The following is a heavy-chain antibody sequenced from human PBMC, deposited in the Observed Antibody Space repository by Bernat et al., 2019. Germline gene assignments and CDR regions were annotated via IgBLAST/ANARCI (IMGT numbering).Heavy chain of an antibody. CDR2: ISSSCRSI. CDR1: GFTFSSYE. Sequence: EVQLVESGGGLVQPGGSLRLSCAASGFTFSSYEMNWVRQAPGKGLERVSDISSSCRSIYYADSVKGRFTISRDHAKTSLYLQMNSLRAEDTAVYYCGMADKKYYFDYWGQGTLVTVSS. D-gene: IGHD2-8*01. J-gene: IGHJ4*02. CDR3: GMADKKYYFDY. V-gene: IGHV3-48*03.